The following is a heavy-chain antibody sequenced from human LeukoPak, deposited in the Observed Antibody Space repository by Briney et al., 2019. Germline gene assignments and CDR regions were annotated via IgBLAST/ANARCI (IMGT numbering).Heavy chain of an antibody. CDR2: IIPIFGTA. CDR3: ARVNRWQQLVRYYYYYYMDV. D-gene: IGHD6-13*01. Sequence: SSVKVSCKDSEYTFTGYYMHWVRQAPGQELEWMGGIIPIFGTANYAQKFQGRLTMTTDTSTSTAYMERRSLRSDDTAVYYCARVNRWQQLVRYYYYYYMDVWGKGTTVTISS. V-gene: IGHV1-69*05. CDR1: EYTFTGYY. J-gene: IGHJ6*03.